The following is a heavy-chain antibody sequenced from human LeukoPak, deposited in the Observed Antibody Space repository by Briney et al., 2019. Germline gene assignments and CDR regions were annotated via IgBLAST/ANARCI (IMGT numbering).Heavy chain of an antibody. Sequence: ASVTVSFKASGYTFTGYYMHWVRQAPGQGLAWMGWINPNSGGTNYAQKFQGRVTMTRDTSISTAYMELSRLRSDDTAVYYCASVKAYCGCDCYHDYWGQGTLVTVSS. CDR3: ASVKAYCGCDCYHDY. J-gene: IGHJ4*02. CDR1: GYTFTGYY. V-gene: IGHV1-2*02. D-gene: IGHD2-21*02. CDR2: INPNSGGT.